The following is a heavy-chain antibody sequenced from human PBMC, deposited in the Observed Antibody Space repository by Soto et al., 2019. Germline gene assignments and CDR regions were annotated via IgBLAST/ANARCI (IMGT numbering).Heavy chain of an antibody. CDR2: ISAYNGNT. J-gene: IGHJ4*02. D-gene: IGHD2-2*01. V-gene: IGHV1-18*01. CDR3: ARDPRPPGY. CDR1: GYTFASYA. Sequence: QVQLVQSGAEVKKPGASVKVSCKASGYTFASYAISWMRQAPGQGLEWMGWISAYNGNTNYAQKLQGRVTMTTDTSTSTAYVELRSLRSDDTAGSSCARDPRPPGYWGQGTLVTVSS.